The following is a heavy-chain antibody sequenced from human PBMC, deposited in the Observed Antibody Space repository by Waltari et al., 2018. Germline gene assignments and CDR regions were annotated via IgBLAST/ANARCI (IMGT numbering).Heavy chain of an antibody. CDR1: GYSFNGYY. CDR3: ARDPRWAVTKDYFDF. D-gene: IGHD4-17*01. Sequence: QVQLVQSGAEVKKPGASVQVSCKASGYSFNGYYINWVRQAPGQGREWMGWISPKSCVTNYAQKVQARVTMTRDTSISTAYLELSRLTSDDTAIYYCARDPRWAVTKDYFDFWGQGTLVTVSS. J-gene: IGHJ4*02. V-gene: IGHV1-2*02. CDR2: ISPKSCVT.